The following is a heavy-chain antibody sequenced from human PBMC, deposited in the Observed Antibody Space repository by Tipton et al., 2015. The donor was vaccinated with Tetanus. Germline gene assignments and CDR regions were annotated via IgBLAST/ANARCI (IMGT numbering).Heavy chain of an antibody. D-gene: IGHD5-12*01. Sequence: TLSLTCAVYGGSFSGYYWSWIRQPPGKGLEWIGEINHSGSTNYNPSLKSRVTISVDTSKNQFSLKLSSVTAADTAVYYCARGEIVATGTYYFDYWGQGTLVTVSS. CDR3: ARGEIVATGTYYFDY. V-gene: IGHV4-34*01. CDR2: INHSGST. CDR1: GGSFSGYY. J-gene: IGHJ4*02.